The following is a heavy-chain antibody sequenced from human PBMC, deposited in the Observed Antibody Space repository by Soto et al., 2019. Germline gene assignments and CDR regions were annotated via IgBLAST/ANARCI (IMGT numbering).Heavy chain of an antibody. CDR2: ISGSGGST. Sequence: PGGSLRLSCAASGFTFSSYAMSWVRQAPGKVLEWVSAISGSGGSTYYADSVKGRFTISRDNSKNTLYLQMNSLRVEDTAVYYCAKRLSSGWYLSGMDVWGQGTTVTVSS. CDR3: AKRLSSGWYLSGMDV. D-gene: IGHD6-19*01. J-gene: IGHJ6*02. V-gene: IGHV3-23*01. CDR1: GFTFSSYA.